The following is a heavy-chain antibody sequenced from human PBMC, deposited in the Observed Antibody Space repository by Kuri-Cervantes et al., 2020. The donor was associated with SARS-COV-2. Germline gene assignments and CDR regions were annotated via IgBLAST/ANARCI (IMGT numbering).Heavy chain of an antibody. CDR1: GFTFSSYG. V-gene: IGHV3-23*01. CDR2: ISGSGGST. J-gene: IGHJ4*02. CDR3: AKAPRPHWDGGNSGDY. D-gene: IGHD4-23*01. Sequence: LSLTCAASGFTFSSYGMHWVRQAPGKGLEWVSAISGSGGSTYYADSVKGRFTISRDNSKNTLYLQMNSLRAEDTAVYYCAKAPRPHWDGGNSGDYWGQGTLVTVSS.